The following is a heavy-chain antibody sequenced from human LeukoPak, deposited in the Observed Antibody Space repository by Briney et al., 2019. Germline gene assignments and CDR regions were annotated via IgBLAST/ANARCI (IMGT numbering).Heavy chain of an antibody. J-gene: IGHJ4*02. V-gene: IGHV4-39*01. CDR3: ARHAGSYYTYNFDY. CDR2: IYYSGST. D-gene: IGHD3-22*01. CDR1: GGSIRSSSYY. Sequence: PSETLSLTCTVSGGSIRSSSYYWGWIRQPPGTGLEWIGSIYYSGSTNYKPSLRSRVTISVDTSQHQFSLKLSSVTAADTPVYYCARHAGSYYTYNFDYWGQGTLVTVSS.